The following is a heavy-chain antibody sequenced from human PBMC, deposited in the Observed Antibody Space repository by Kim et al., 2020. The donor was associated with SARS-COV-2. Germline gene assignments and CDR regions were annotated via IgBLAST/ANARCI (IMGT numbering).Heavy chain of an antibody. Sequence: SETLSLTCTVSGGSISSSSYYWGWIRQPPGKGLEWIGSIYYSGSTYYNPSLKSRVTISVDTSKNQFSLKLSSVTAADTAVYYCARDFALVRGVITRDAF. CDR1: GGSISSSSYY. J-gene: IGHJ3*01. D-gene: IGHD3-10*01. CDR3: ARDFALVRGVITRDAF. CDR2: IYYSGST. V-gene: IGHV4-39*07.